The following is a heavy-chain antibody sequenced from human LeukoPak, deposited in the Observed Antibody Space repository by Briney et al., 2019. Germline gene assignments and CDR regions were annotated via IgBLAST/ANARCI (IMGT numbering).Heavy chain of an antibody. Sequence: GGSLRLSCAASGFTFSSYSMNWVRQAPGKGLEWVSFISSSSSYIYYADSVKGRFTISRDNAKNSLYLQMKSLRAEDTAVYYCARDRYGDYGMDVWGQGTTVTVSS. V-gene: IGHV3-21*01. CDR3: ARDRYGDYGMDV. CDR1: GFTFSSYS. J-gene: IGHJ6*02. CDR2: ISSSSSYI. D-gene: IGHD4/OR15-4a*01.